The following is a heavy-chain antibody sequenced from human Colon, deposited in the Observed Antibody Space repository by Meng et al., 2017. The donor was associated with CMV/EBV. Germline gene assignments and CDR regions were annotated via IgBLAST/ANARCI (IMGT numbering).Heavy chain of an antibody. CDR2: INYSGTT. D-gene: IGHD2-15*01. Sequence: GSLRLSCTVSGGSIDVSYYYWGWVRQTPGKGLEWIGSINYSGTTYQNPSLKSRLTISVDTSKNQFSLRLSSVTAADTAVYYCAQDQFVKDYNYYGTDVWGQGTTVTVSS. CDR3: AQDQFVKDYNYYGTDV. CDR1: GGSIDVSYYY. V-gene: IGHV4-39*07. J-gene: IGHJ6*02.